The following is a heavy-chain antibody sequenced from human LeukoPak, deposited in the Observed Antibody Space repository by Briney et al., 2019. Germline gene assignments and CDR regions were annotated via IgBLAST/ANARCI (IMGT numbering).Heavy chain of an antibody. CDR2: IKSNNDGGTT. CDR3: TPVMVEDRGF. V-gene: IGHV3-15*01. D-gene: IGHD2-21*01. Sequence: GGSLRLSCAASGFIFNKAWMNWVRQAPGKGPEWVGRIKSNNDGGTTDYASPVEGRFIISRDDSRNTIYLQMNRLLIDDTAIYYCTPVMVEDRGFWGQGTLVTVSS. CDR1: GFIFNKAW. J-gene: IGHJ4*02.